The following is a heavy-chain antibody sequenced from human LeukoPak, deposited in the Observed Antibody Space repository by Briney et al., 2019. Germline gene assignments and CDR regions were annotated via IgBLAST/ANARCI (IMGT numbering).Heavy chain of an antibody. J-gene: IGHJ2*01. CDR1: GYTFTSYG. Sequence: GASVKVSCKASGYTFTSYGISWVRQAPGQGLVWMGWISAYNGNTNYAQKLQGRVTMTTDTSTSTAYMELRSLRSDDTAVYYCARDLDDILTGYYVHWYFDLWGRGALVTVSS. D-gene: IGHD3-9*01. V-gene: IGHV1-18*01. CDR2: ISAYNGNT. CDR3: ARDLDDILTGYYVHWYFDL.